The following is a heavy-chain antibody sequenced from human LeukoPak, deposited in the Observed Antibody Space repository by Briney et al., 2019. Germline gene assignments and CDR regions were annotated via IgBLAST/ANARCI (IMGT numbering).Heavy chain of an antibody. CDR1: GFTVSGNY. J-gene: IGHJ4*02. Sequence: GGSLRLSCAASGFTVSGNYLSGVRQAPGKGLEWVSTIYAGGSTYYADSVKGRFTISRDNSKNTLYLQMNTLRVEDTAVYYCARGIAAAASPDYWGQGTLVTVSS. D-gene: IGHD6-13*01. V-gene: IGHV3-66*01. CDR3: ARGIAAAASPDY. CDR2: IYAGGST.